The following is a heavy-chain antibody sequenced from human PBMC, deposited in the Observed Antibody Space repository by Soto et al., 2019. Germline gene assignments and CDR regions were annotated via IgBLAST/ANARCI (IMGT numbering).Heavy chain of an antibody. V-gene: IGHV4-34*01. J-gene: IGHJ4*02. Sequence: QVQLQQWGAGLLKPSETLSLTCAVYGGSFSGYYWSWIRQPPGKGLEWIGEINHSGSTNYNPSLKRRLNISVDTSKNQFSLKLSSVTAADTAVYYCARGDRGRSSGYYYFDYWGQGTLVTVSS. D-gene: IGHD3-22*01. CDR3: ARGDRGRSSGYYYFDY. CDR2: INHSGST. CDR1: GGSFSGYY.